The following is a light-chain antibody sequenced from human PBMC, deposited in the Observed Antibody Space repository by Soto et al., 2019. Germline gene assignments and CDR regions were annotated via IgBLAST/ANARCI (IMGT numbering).Light chain of an antibody. Sequence: DIQMTQSPSSLSASVGDRVTITCRASQGIRNDLTWYQQKLGKAPKRLITAASSLQSGVPSRFSGSGSGTEFTLSISVLQPEDLATYYCLQHNSHPFTFGGGTKVDIK. CDR1: QGIRND. CDR3: LQHNSHPFT. CDR2: AAS. V-gene: IGKV1-17*01. J-gene: IGKJ4*01.